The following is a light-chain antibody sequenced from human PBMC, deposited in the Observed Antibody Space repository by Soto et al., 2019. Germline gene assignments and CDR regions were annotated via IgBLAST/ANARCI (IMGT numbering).Light chain of an antibody. V-gene: IGKV1-27*01. CDR3: QKYSSAIWT. CDR2: AAT. CDR1: QDIGNY. J-gene: IGKJ3*01. Sequence: DIQMTQSPSSLSASVGARVTITCRASQDIGNYLAWYQQRPGKAPSRLIFAATTLQSGVPSSFSGSGSGTDFTLTISSLQPEDVATYYCQKYSSAIWTFGPGTKVDIK.